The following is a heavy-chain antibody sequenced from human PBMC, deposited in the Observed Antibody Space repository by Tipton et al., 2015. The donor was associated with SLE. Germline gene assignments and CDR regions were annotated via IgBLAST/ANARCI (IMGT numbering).Heavy chain of an antibody. CDR2: ISHSGST. V-gene: IGHV4-34*01. J-gene: IGHJ6*03. Sequence: LRLSCSLYGGTFTGYHWSWIRQSPGKELELIGGISHSGSTNYNPSLKNRVTISLDTSNKGFSLELTSMTAADTVVYYCARGVMGFWSYYYMDVWGKGTTVTVSS. CDR1: GGTFTGYH. D-gene: IGHD3-3*01. CDR3: ARGVMGFWSYYYMDV.